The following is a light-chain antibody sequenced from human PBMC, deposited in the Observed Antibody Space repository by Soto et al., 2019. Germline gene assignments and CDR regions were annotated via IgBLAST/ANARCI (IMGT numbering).Light chain of an antibody. CDR1: QTINSD. CDR3: QQHNNYWT. V-gene: IGKV1-5*03. Sequence: DVQMTQSPSTLSASVGDRVTITCRASQTINSDLAWYQQKTCKAPQLLIYRASRFESGVPSRFIGSGSGTEFTLTITSQQPDDFATYYCQQHNNYWTFGHGTRVDIK. J-gene: IGKJ1*01. CDR2: RAS.